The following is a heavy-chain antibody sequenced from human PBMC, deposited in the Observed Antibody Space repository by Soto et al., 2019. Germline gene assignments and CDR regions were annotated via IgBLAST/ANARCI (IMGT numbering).Heavy chain of an antibody. J-gene: IGHJ4*02. CDR3: ARRYAGNFDY. CDR2: LYYSGST. D-gene: IGHD2-8*01. CDR1: GGSISSYY. Sequence: QVQLQESGPGLVKPSETLSLTCTVSGGSISSYYWSWIRQPPGKGLEWIGYLYYSGSTNYNPSLKSRVTISVDTAKNQFSLKPSSVTAADTAVYYCARRYAGNFDYWGQGTLVTVSS. V-gene: IGHV4-59*01.